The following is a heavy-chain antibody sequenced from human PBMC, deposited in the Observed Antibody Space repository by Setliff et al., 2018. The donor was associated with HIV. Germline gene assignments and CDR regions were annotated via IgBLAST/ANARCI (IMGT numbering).Heavy chain of an antibody. V-gene: IGHV3-13*01. CDR3: ARALAIAPADAFDL. CDR1: GFTFSSYD. J-gene: IGHJ3*01. CDR2: IGTAGDT. Sequence: LRLSCAASGFTFSSYDMHWVRQATGKGLEWVSAIGTAGDTYYPGSVKGRFTISRENAKNSLYLQMNSLRAGDTAVYYCARALAIAPADAFDLWGQGTMVTVSS.